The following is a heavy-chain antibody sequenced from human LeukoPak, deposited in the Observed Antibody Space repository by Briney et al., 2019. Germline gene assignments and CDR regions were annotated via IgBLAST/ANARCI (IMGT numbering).Heavy chain of an antibody. V-gene: IGHV4-30-2*01. CDR1: GGSTSSGGYS. J-gene: IGHJ5*02. D-gene: IGHD2-2*01. CDR2: IYHSGST. Sequence: PSETLSLTCAVSGGSTSSGGYSWRWIRQPPGKGLEWIGYIYHSGSTYYNPSLKSRVTISVDRFKNQFSLKLSSVTAADTAVYYCARDVDQRFDPWGQGTLVTVSS. CDR3: ARDVDQRFDP.